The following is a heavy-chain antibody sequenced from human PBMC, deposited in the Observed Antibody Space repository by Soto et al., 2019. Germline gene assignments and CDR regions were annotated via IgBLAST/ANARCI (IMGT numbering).Heavy chain of an antibody. J-gene: IGHJ6*02. D-gene: IGHD3-16*01. CDR3: ARHREYYYPYGMDV. V-gene: IGHV5-10-1*04. CDR2: IDPSDSYT. Sequence: GESLKISCKGSGYSFTSYWISWVRQMPGKGLEWMGRIDPSDSYTNYSPSFQGQVTISADKSISTAYLQWSSLKASDTAMYYCARHREYYYPYGMDVWGQGTTVTVSS. CDR1: GYSFTSYW.